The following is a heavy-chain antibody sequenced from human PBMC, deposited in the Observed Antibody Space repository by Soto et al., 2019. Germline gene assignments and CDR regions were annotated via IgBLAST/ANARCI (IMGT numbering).Heavy chain of an antibody. CDR3: ARAGYGDYFNGWFDP. Sequence: PGESLKISCKGSGYSFTIYCISWVLQMPGKGLEWMGRIDPSDSYTNYSPSFQGHVTISADKSISTAYLQWSSLKASDTAMYYCARAGYGDYFNGWFDPWGQGTLVTVSS. D-gene: IGHD4-17*01. CDR2: IDPSDSYT. J-gene: IGHJ5*02. V-gene: IGHV5-10-1*01. CDR1: GYSFTIYC.